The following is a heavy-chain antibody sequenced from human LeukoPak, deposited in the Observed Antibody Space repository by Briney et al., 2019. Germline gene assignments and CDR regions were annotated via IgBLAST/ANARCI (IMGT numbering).Heavy chain of an antibody. CDR1: GYTFTDYY. Sequence: ASVKVSCKASGYTFTDYYMHWVRQAPGQGLEWMGWINPNRGGTNYAQKFQGRVTMTRDTSISTAYMELSRLRSDDTAVYYCARVTTYCSTTSCPYFDYWGQGTLVTVSS. J-gene: IGHJ4*02. D-gene: IGHD2-2*01. CDR2: INPNRGGT. CDR3: ARVTTYCSTTSCPYFDY. V-gene: IGHV1-2*02.